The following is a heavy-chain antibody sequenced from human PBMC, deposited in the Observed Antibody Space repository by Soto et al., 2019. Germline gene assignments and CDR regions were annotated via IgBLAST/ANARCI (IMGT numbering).Heavy chain of an antibody. CDR1: GGTFSSYT. D-gene: IGHD1-26*01. J-gene: IGHJ4*02. CDR3: ARRAWYGGSYYYFDL. CDR2: FDPEDGNT. Sequence: ASVKVSCKASGGTFSSYTISWVRQAPGQGLEWMGGFDPEDGNTRYSQKFQGRVTIARDTSASTAYMELSSLRSEDTAIYYCARRAWYGGSYYYFDLWGQGTLVTVSS. V-gene: IGHV1-3*01.